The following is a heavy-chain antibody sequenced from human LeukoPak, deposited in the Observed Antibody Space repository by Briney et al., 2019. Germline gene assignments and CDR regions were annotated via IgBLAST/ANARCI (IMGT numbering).Heavy chain of an antibody. J-gene: IGHJ5*02. D-gene: IGHD3-10*01. CDR3: ARQYYYVSGTYYNNWFDP. CDR2: IYPTDSYT. V-gene: IGHV5-10-1*01. Sequence: GESLKISCKGSGYSFTNYWINWVRQMPGKGLEWMGRIYPTDSYTYYSPSFEGHVTISSDKSSSTAYLQWSSLEASDTAMYYCARQYYYVSGTYYNNWFDPWGQGTLVTVTS. CDR1: GYSFTNYW.